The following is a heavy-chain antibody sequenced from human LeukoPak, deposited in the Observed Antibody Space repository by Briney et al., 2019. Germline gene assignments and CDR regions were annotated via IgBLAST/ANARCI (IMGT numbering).Heavy chain of an antibody. CDR2: INPNSGGT. V-gene: IGHV1-2*02. D-gene: IGHD3-10*01. CDR1: GYTFTGYF. CDR3: AREGYYGSGVYYMDV. J-gene: IGHJ6*03. Sequence: ASVKVSCKASGYTFTGYFMHWVRQAPGQGLEWMGWINPNSGGTNYAQKFQGRVTMTRDTSISTAHMELSRLRSDDTAVYYCAREGYYGSGVYYMDVWGKGTTVTVSS.